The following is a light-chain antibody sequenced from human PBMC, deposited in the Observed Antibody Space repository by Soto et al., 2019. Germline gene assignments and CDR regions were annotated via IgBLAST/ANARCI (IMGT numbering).Light chain of an antibody. J-gene: IGKJ4*01. V-gene: IGKV3-20*01. CDR2: GAS. CDR3: QQYGSSPLT. CDR1: QSVSSSY. Sequence: EIVLTQSPGTLSLSPGERATLSCRASQSVSSSYLAWYQQKPGQAPRLLIYGASSRATGIPDRFSGSGSGTDFTLAISRLEPEAFPVYYCQQYGSSPLTFGGGTTVEIK.